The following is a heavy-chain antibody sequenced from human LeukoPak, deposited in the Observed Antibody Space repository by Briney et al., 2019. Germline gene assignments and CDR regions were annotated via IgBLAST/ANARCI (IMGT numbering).Heavy chain of an antibody. CDR1: GFTFSSYA. Sequence: PGGSLRLSCAASGFTFSSYAMSWVRQAPGKGLEWVSVIYSGGSTYYADSVKGRFTISRDNSKNTLYLQMNSLRAEDTAVYYCAREKGYCSGGSCYGHYGMDVWGQGTTVTVSS. CDR2: IYSGGST. CDR3: AREKGYCSGGSCYGHYGMDV. D-gene: IGHD2-15*01. V-gene: IGHV3-53*01. J-gene: IGHJ6*02.